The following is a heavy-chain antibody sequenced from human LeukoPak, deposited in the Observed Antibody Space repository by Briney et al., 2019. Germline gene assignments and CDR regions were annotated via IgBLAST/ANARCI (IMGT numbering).Heavy chain of an antibody. CDR3: ARGDGGYRFDP. V-gene: IGHV4-59*01. D-gene: IGHD1-1*01. CDR2: VYNRGTT. CDR1: GASMTGYH. Sequence: SETLSLTCTVSGASMTGYHWTWIRQPPGKGLEYIGHVYNRGTTFYNPSLKSRVTISADTSKGQFSLKLTSVTAADTAFYYCARGDGGYRFDPWGLGTLVTVSS. J-gene: IGHJ5*02.